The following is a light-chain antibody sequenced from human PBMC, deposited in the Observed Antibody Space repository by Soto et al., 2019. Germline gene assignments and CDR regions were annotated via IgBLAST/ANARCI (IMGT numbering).Light chain of an antibody. CDR3: AAWDVSLVV. CDR2: RDN. CDR1: SSNIGTNT. Sequence: QLVLTQPPSASGTPGQRVTISCSGSSSNIGTNTVIWYQQLPGAAPKLLIYRDNQRPSGVPDRFSGSKSGTSASLAISGLQSEDEADYYCAAWDVSLVVFGGGTKLTVL. V-gene: IGLV1-44*01. J-gene: IGLJ2*01.